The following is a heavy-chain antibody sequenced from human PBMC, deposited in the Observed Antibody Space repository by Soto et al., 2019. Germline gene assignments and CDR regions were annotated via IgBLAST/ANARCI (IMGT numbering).Heavy chain of an antibody. Sequence: SETLSLTCTVSGGSISSGDYYWSWIRQPPGKGLEWIGYIYYSGSTYYNPSLKSRVTISVDTSKNQFSLKLTSVTASDTAVYYCARDKITGLFDYWGQGTLVTVSS. CDR3: ARDKITGLFDY. CDR1: GGSISSGDYY. V-gene: IGHV4-30-4*01. CDR2: IYYSGST. J-gene: IGHJ4*02. D-gene: IGHD2-8*02.